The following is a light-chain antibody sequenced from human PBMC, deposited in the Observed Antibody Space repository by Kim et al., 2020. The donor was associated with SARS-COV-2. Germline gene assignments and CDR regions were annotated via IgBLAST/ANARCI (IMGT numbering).Light chain of an antibody. V-gene: IGKV1-5*03. CDR1: QSISTW. CDR3: QQYHSYGT. J-gene: IGKJ1*01. CDR2: EAS. Sequence: DIQMTQSPSTLSASVGDRVTITCRASQSISTWLAWYQQKPGKAPKLLIYEASSLEGGVPSRFSGSGSGTEFTLTISSLQPDDFATYYCQQYHSYGTFGHGTKVEIK.